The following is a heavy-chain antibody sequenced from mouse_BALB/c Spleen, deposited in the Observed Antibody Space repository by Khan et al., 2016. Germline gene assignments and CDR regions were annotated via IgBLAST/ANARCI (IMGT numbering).Heavy chain of an antibody. CDR3: PRRAYETIWFAY. CDR1: GYSFTDYN. Sequence: EVQLQESGPELVKPGASVKVSCKASGYSFTDYNMYWVKQSHGKSHEWNGYIDPYNGGTSYNQTFKGKATLTVDKSSSTAFMHRNSLPPEDSAVYYWPRRAYETIWFAYWGQGTLFTVSA. V-gene: IGHV1S135*01. D-gene: IGHD2-12*01. CDR2: IDPYNGGT. J-gene: IGHJ3*01.